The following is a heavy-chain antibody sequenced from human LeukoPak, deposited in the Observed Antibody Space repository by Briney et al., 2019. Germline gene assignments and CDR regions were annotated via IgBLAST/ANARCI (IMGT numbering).Heavy chain of an antibody. V-gene: IGHV3-20*04. J-gene: IGHJ4*02. CDR1: GFTFDDYT. CDR2: INWNGGST. Sequence: GGSLRLSCAASGFTFDDYTMSWVRHAPGKGLEWVSGINWNGGSTGYVDSVKGRFTISRDNAKNSLYLQMNSLRAEDTAVYYCARDYGSGSYYSIGYWGQGTLVTVSS. CDR3: ARDYGSGSYYSIGY. D-gene: IGHD3-10*01.